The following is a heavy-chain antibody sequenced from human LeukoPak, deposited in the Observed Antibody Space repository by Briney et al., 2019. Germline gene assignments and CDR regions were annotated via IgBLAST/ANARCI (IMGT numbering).Heavy chain of an antibody. CDR3: AVGYSYGYRGLGYYYYYMDV. Sequence: GASVKVSCKASGYTFTSYGITWVRQAPGQGLEWMGWISGYNGNTNYAQKFQGRVTMTTDTSTSTVYMELRSLRSEDTAVYYCAVGYSYGYRGLGYYYYYMDVWGKGTTVTISS. V-gene: IGHV1-18*01. J-gene: IGHJ6*03. CDR1: GYTFTSYG. D-gene: IGHD5-18*01. CDR2: ISGYNGNT.